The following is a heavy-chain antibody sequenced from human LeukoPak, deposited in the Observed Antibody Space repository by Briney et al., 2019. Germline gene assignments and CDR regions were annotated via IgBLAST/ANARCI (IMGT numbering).Heavy chain of an antibody. J-gene: IGHJ4*02. CDR2: ISWNSGSI. CDR3: ARRITIFGVAYDY. CDR1: GFTFDDYA. D-gene: IGHD3-3*01. V-gene: IGHV3-9*01. Sequence: PGGSLRLSRAASGFTFDDYAMHWVRHAPGKGPEWVSGISWNSGSIGYADSVKGRFTISRDNAKNSLYLQMNSLRAEDTAVYYCARRITIFGVAYDYWGQGTLVTVSS.